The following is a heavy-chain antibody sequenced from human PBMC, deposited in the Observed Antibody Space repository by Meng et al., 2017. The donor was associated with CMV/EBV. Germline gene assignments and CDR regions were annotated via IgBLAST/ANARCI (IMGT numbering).Heavy chain of an antibody. D-gene: IGHD5-12*01. CDR1: GYSFTSYW. V-gene: IGHV5-51*01. J-gene: IGHJ4*02. Sequence: KVSCKGSGYSFTSYWIGWVRQMPGKGLEWMGIIYPGDSDTRYSPSFQGQVTISADKSISTAYLQWSSLKASDTAMYYCARLSGGYDEDYYFDYWGQGTLVTVPQ. CDR3: ARLSGGYDEDYYFDY. CDR2: IYPGDSDT.